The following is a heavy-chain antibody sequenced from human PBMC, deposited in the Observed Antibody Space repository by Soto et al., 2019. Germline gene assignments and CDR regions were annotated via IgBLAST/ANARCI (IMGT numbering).Heavy chain of an antibody. V-gene: IGHV1-69*02. CDR3: AICGYSDGSGYSTYRYFDL. J-gene: IGHJ2*01. Sequence: CKGSGGTFSGYTLVVAGQSHGQGLEWMGRIIPIRGIANYAQKFQGRVTITADKSTRTAYMELRSLRSEDTAVYYCAICGYSDGSGYSTYRYFDLWGRGTLVPVSS. CDR2: IIPIRGIA. D-gene: IGHD3-22*01. CDR1: GGTFSGYT.